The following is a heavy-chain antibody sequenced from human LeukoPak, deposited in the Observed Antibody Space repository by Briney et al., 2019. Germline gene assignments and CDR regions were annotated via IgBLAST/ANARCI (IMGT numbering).Heavy chain of an antibody. CDR2: IYYSGST. CDR1: GDSISSSYYY. V-gene: IGHV4-39*01. D-gene: IGHD6-13*01. J-gene: IGHJ6*02. Sequence: PSETLSLTCTVSGDSISSSYYYWAWIRQPPGKGLEYIGNIYYSGSTYYNPSLKSRVTISVDTSKNQFSLKLSSVTAADTAAYYCARIAAAGIISYYYGMDVWGQGTTVTVSS. CDR3: ARIAAAGIISYYYGMDV.